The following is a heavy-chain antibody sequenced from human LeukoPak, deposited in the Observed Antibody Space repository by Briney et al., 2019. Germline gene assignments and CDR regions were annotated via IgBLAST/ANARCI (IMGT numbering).Heavy chain of an antibody. J-gene: IGHJ4*02. Sequence: GSLRLSCAASGFTFSSYGMHWVRQAPGKGLEWVAVISHDGNNKYYGDSVKGRFTISRDNSKNTLDLQMNSLRAEDTAVYYCAKEGYYGSGSFPDYWGQGTLVTVSS. D-gene: IGHD3-10*01. CDR1: GFTFSSYG. CDR2: ISHDGNNK. CDR3: AKEGYYGSGSFPDY. V-gene: IGHV3-30*18.